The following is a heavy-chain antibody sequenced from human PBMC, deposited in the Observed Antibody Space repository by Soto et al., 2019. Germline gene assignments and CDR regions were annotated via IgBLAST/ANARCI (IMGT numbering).Heavy chain of an antibody. D-gene: IGHD6-13*01. CDR1: GGSFSGYY. V-gene: IGHV4-34*01. Sequence: SETLSLTCAVCGGSFSGYYWSWIRQPPGKGLEWIGEINHSGSTNYNPSLKSRVTISVDTSKSQFSLKLSSVTAADTAVYYCARASIAAAGTYYYYYYGMDVWGQGTAVTVSS. CDR2: INHSGST. CDR3: ARASIAAAGTYYYYYYGMDV. J-gene: IGHJ6*02.